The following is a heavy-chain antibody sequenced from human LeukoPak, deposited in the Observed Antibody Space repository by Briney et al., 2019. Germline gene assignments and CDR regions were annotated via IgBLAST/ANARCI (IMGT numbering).Heavy chain of an antibody. D-gene: IGHD4-17*01. Sequence: GRSLRLSCAASGFTFSSYAMHWVRQAPGKGLEWVSSISSSSSYIYYADSVKGRFTISRDNAKNSLYLQMNSLRAEDTAVYYCARESYDIYGDPSFDYWGQGTLVTVSS. CDR2: ISSSSSYI. V-gene: IGHV3-21*01. CDR3: ARESYDIYGDPSFDY. J-gene: IGHJ4*02. CDR1: GFTFSSYA.